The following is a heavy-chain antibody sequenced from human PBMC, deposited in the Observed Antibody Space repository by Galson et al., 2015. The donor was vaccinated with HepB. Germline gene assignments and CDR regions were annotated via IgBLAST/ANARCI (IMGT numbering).Heavy chain of an antibody. CDR1: GFTFSSYG. D-gene: IGHD6-19*01. CDR3: AKDQGYSSGWPRACSGY. Sequence: SLRLSCAASGFTFSSYGMHWVRQAPGKGLEWVAVISYDGSNKYYADSVKGRFTISRDNSKNTLYMQMNSLRAEDTAVYYCAKDQGYSSGWPRACSGYWGQGTPVTVSS. V-gene: IGHV3-30*18. CDR2: ISYDGSNK. J-gene: IGHJ4*01.